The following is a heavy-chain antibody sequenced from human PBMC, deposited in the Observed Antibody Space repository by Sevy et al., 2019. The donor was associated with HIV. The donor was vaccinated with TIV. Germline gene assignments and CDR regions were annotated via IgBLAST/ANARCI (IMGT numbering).Heavy chain of an antibody. D-gene: IGHD2-8*02. CDR3: AKRRVQSGLSGGGANYGWDV. V-gene: IGHV3-23*01. CDR1: GFTFSYYS. Sequence: LSLTCAASGFTFSYYSMNWVRQAPGKGLEWVSTLIGGGSRTYYADSVTGRFTISRDNSRNTLYLQMNSLRAEDTAVYYGAKRRVQSGLSGGGANYGWDVCGQGTTVTVSS. J-gene: IGHJ6*02. CDR2: LIGGGSRT.